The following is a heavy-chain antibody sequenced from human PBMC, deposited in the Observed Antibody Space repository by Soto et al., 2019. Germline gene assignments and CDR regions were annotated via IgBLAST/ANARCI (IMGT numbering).Heavy chain of an antibody. D-gene: IGHD3-16*01. CDR2: IYYSGST. Sequence: SETLSLTCTVSGGSISSSSYYWGWIRQPPGKGLEWIGSIYYSGSTYYNPSLKSRVTISVDTSKNQFSLKLSSVTAADTAVYYCARDGGFSNYYYYYMDVWGKGTTVTVSS. V-gene: IGHV4-39*07. CDR1: GGSISSSSYY. CDR3: ARDGGFSNYYYYYMDV. J-gene: IGHJ6*03.